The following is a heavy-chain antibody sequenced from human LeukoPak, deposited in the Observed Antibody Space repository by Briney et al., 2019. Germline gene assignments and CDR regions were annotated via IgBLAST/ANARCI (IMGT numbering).Heavy chain of an antibody. Sequence: SETLSLTCAVSDGSISSTNWWSWVRQPPGKGLEWIGEIYHSGSTNYNPSLKSRVTISVDKSKNQFSLKVNSVTAADTAVYYCARVGSSRYDYWGQGTLVTVSS. CDR2: IYHSGST. D-gene: IGHD3-16*01. V-gene: IGHV4-4*02. CDR3: ARVGSSRYDY. CDR1: DGSISSTNW. J-gene: IGHJ4*02.